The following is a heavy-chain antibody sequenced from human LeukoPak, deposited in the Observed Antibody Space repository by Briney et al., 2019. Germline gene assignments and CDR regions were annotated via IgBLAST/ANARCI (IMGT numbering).Heavy chain of an antibody. J-gene: IGHJ4*02. CDR2: IYYSGST. CDR1: GGSISSYY. V-gene: IGHV4-59*06. D-gene: IGHD4-17*01. CDR3: ARTVPRDTNFDY. Sequence: SETLSLTCTVSGGSISSYYWSWIRQPPGKGLEWIGYIYYSGSTYYNPSLKSRVTISVDTSKNQFSLKLSSVTAADTAVYYCARTVPRDTNFDYWGQGTLVTVSS.